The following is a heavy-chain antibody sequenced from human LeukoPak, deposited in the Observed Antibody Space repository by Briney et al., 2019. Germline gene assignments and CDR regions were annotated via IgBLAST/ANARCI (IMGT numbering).Heavy chain of an antibody. Sequence: GGSLRLSCAASGFTFSDYYMSWIRQAPGKGLEWVSYISSSGSTIYYADSVKGRFTISRDNAKNSLYLQMNSLRAEDTAVYYCSRDGGDSSKSAFDIWGQGTKVTVSS. D-gene: IGHD3-16*01. V-gene: IGHV3-11*01. J-gene: IGHJ3*02. CDR2: ISSSGSTI. CDR1: GFTFSDYY. CDR3: SRDGGDSSKSAFDI.